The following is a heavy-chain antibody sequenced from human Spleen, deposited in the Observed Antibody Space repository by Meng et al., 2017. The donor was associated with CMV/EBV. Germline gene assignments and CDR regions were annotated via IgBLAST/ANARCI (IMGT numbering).Heavy chain of an antibody. CDR3: ARAHSDFWSGYYNFDS. J-gene: IGHJ4*02. Sequence: SETLSLTCTVPGGSISSSDYYWGWIRQSPGKGLEWIGTIYYTETTYYSPSLQSRVTISIDTSKNQFSLKVTSVTAADTAVYYCARAHSDFWSGYYNFDSWGQGTLVTVSS. V-gene: IGHV4-39*07. CDR1: GGSISSSDYY. CDR2: IYYTETT. D-gene: IGHD3-3*01.